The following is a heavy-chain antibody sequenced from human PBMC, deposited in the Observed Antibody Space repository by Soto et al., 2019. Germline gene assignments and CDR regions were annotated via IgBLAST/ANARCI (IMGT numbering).Heavy chain of an antibody. CDR1: GFIFSSYD. J-gene: IGHJ5*02. Sequence: EVQLLESGGALVQPGGSLRLSCAASGFIFSSYDMSWVRQAPGKGLEWVSSISGSGDGTYSADSVKGRFTISRDNSKNTVYLQMNSLRAEDTAVYYCAKDGAAPGRFPRFDPWGQGPLVIVSS. D-gene: IGHD6-13*01. V-gene: IGHV3-23*01. CDR3: AKDGAAPGRFPRFDP. CDR2: ISGSGDGT.